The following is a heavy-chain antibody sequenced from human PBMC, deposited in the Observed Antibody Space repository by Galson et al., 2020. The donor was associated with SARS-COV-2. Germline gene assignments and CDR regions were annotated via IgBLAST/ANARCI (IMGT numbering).Heavy chain of an antibody. J-gene: IGHJ4*02. Sequence: SVKVSCKAFGGSFASYAISWVRQAPGQGLEWMGSIIPIFGSTIYARKFQGRVTLSADRITSTAYMELSSMKSGDTAVYFCARDPVDGRGANWGQGTLVIVSS. CDR1: GGSFASYA. CDR3: ARDPVDGRGAN. D-gene: IGHD2-8*01. V-gene: IGHV1-69*06. CDR2: IIPIFGST.